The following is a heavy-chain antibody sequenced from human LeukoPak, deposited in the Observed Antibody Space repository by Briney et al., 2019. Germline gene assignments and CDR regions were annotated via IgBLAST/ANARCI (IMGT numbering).Heavy chain of an antibody. CDR1: AFTFSSYS. Sequence: GGSLRLSCAASAFTFSSYSMNCVRQAPGKGLEWVSSISSSGSYIYYADSVKGRFTISRDNAKNSLYLQMNSLRAEDTAVYYCARYLSAAAGTGNYWGQGTLVTVSS. D-gene: IGHD6-13*01. CDR2: ISSSGSYI. V-gene: IGHV3-21*01. CDR3: ARYLSAAAGTGNY. J-gene: IGHJ4*02.